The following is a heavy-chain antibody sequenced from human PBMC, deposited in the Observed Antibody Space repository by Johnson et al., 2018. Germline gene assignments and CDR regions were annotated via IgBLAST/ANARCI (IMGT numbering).Heavy chain of an antibody. J-gene: IGHJ6*03. V-gene: IGHV3-66*02. CDR1: GLTVSQNY. CDR2: IYRSGST. Sequence: VQLVESGGDLVQPGGSLKLSCAAFGLTVSQNYMSWVRQAQGKGPERVSVIYRSGSTYYGDSVKVRFTIYRDNSKNTLYLQMNSLRAEDTAMYYCARNRDYYLYMDVWGKGTTVTVSS. D-gene: IGHD2/OR15-2a*01. CDR3: ARNRDYYLYMDV.